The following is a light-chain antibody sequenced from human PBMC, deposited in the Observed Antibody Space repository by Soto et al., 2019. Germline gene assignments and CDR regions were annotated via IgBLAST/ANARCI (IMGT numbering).Light chain of an antibody. Sequence: QSVLTQPPSASGTPGQRVTISCSGSSSNIGSNAVNWYQQLPGTAPKLLTYGNNQRPSGVPDRFSGSKSGTSASLAISGLQSEDEADYYCAAWDDSLHGYVFGTGPKLTVL. CDR2: GNN. J-gene: IGLJ1*01. CDR1: SSNIGSNA. CDR3: AAWDDSLHGYV. V-gene: IGLV1-44*01.